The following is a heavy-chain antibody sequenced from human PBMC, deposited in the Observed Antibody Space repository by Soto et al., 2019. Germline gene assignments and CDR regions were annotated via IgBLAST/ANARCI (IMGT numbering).Heavy chain of an antibody. D-gene: IGHD1-1*01. CDR2: IDRSGTAT. CDR3: ARGWVDGVHFDN. J-gene: IGHJ4*02. Sequence: EVQLVESGGGLVQPGGSRRLSCTASRFTVSDYEMHWVRLTPEKGLEWVSSIDRSGTATYYADSVKGRFTFSRDSAKNSLYLQMNSPRVEDTAVYYCARGWVDGVHFDNWGQGTLVTVSS. CDR1: RFTVSDYE. V-gene: IGHV3-48*03.